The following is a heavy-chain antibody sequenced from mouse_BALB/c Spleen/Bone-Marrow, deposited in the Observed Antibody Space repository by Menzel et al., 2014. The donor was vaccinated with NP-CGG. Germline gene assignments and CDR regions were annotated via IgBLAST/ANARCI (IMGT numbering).Heavy chain of an antibody. J-gene: IGHJ3*01. D-gene: IGHD2-4*01. CDR1: GYTFTSYY. CDR2: IYPGDFNT. V-gene: IGHV1S56*01. CDR3: ARDDYAY. Sequence: VQLQQSGPELVKPGASVRISCKASGYTFTSYYIHWVKQTPGQGLEWIGWIYPGDFNTKYNEKFKGQATLTADKSSSTAYMQLSSLTSEDSAVYFCARDDYAYWGQGTLVTVSA.